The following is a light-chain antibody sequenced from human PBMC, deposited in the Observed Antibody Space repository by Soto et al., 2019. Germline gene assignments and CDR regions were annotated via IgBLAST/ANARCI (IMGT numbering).Light chain of an antibody. V-gene: IGKV1-5*03. CDR2: KAS. CDR1: QSISSW. CDR3: QQYNSYSLT. Sequence: DIQMTQSPSTLSASVGDRVTITCRASQSISSWLAWYQQKPGKATKLLIYKASSLESGVPSRFSGSGSGTEFTLTISSLQPDDFATYYCQQYNSYSLTFGQGTKVDIK. J-gene: IGKJ1*01.